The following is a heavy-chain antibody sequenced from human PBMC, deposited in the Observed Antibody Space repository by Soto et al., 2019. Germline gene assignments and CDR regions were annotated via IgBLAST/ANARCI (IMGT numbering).Heavy chain of an antibody. D-gene: IGHD3-3*01. V-gene: IGHV4-34*01. J-gene: IGHJ4*02. CDR3: ARAHDFWGGRQQPIDS. CDR1: GGSFRGFY. CDR2: INHVGIT. Sequence: PSETLSLTCAVSGGSFRGFYCTWIRQSPGKGLEWLGDINHVGITNYNPSLKSRVSIPVDTSKSQFSLKPSSVTAADTDVYYCARAHDFWGGRQQPIDSLGQGTPVRVSS.